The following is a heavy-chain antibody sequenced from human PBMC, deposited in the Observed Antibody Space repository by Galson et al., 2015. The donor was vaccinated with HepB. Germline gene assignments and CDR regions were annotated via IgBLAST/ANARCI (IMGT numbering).Heavy chain of an antibody. J-gene: IGHJ4*02. V-gene: IGHV5-51*01. CDR2: IYPGDSDT. CDR3: AKDRGLGNDYDSTGTDY. Sequence: QSGAEVKKPGESLKISCKGSGYSFTSYWIGWVRQMPGKGLEWMGIIYPGDSDTRYSPSFQGQVTISADKSISTAYLQWSSLRAEDTAVYYCAKDRGLGNDYDSTGTDYWGQGTLVTVSS. CDR1: GYSFTSYW. D-gene: IGHD3-22*01.